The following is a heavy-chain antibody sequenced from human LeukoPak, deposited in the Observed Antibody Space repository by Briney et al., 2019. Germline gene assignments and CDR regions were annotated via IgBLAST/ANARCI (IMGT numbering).Heavy chain of an antibody. J-gene: IGHJ3*02. Sequence: SETLSLTCTVSGGSISSYYWSWIRQPPGKGLEWIGYIYYSGSTNYNPSLKSRVTISVDTSENQFSLKLSSVTAADTAVYYCARENSGYVLQGAFDIWGQGTMVTVSS. D-gene: IGHD5-12*01. CDR2: IYYSGST. V-gene: IGHV4-59*01. CDR3: ARENSGYVLQGAFDI. CDR1: GGSISSYY.